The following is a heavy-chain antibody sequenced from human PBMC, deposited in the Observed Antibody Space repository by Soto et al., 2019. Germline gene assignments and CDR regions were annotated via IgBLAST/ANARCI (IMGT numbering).Heavy chain of an antibody. V-gene: IGHV3-7*01. Sequence: GGSLRLSCAASGFTFSSYWMSWVRQAPGRGLEWVANIKQDGSEKYYVDSVKGRFTISRDNAKNSLYLQMNSLRAEDTAVYYCARDPDFWSGYYPRGYFDYWGQGTLVTVSS. CDR3: ARDPDFWSGYYPRGYFDY. J-gene: IGHJ4*02. CDR1: GFTFSSYW. D-gene: IGHD3-3*01. CDR2: IKQDGSEK.